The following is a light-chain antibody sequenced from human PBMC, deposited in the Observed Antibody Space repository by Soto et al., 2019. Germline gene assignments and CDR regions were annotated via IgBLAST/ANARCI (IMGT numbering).Light chain of an antibody. CDR1: QSISSN. J-gene: IGKJ4*01. V-gene: IGKV3-15*01. CDR2: GAS. Sequence: EIVMTQSPATLSVSPGEGATLSCRASQSISSNLAWYQQKPGQAPKLLIYGASTRDTGFPARFSGSGSGTEFTLTISRLQSEDFAVYYCQQYNDWPLTFGGGTKVEIK. CDR3: QQYNDWPLT.